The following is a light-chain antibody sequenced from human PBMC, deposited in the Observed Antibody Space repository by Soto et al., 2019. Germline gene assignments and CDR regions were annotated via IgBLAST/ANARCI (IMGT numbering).Light chain of an antibody. V-gene: IGLV2-23*01. Sequence: QSALTQPASVSGSPGQSITISCTGTSSDVGSYNLVSWFRQHPGKAPKLLIYEDNKRPSGVSNRFSGSKSGSTASQTISGLQAEDEADYVCCSFAGSRYYVFGTGTKLTVL. CDR3: CSFAGSRYYV. CDR2: EDN. CDR1: SSDVGSYNL. J-gene: IGLJ1*01.